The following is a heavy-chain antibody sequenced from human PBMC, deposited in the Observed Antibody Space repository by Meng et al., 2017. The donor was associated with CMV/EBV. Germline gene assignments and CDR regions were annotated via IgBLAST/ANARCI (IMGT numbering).Heavy chain of an antibody. CDR1: GYTFTGDY. D-gene: IGHD3-9*01. CDR3: ARDRPRVDWSWVDP. J-gene: IGHJ5*02. CDR2: TNPNSGGT. Sequence: ASVQVSCKASGYTFTGDYMRWVRQAPGQGLEWMGWTNPNSGGTNYAQKFQGRVTMTRDTSISTAYMELSGLRSDDTAVDYCARDRPRVDWSWVDPWGQGTPVTVSS. V-gene: IGHV1-2*02.